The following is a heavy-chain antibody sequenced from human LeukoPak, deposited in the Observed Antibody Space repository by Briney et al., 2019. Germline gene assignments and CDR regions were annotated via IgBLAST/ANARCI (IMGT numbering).Heavy chain of an antibody. CDR1: GFTFSSFS. Sequence: PGGSLRLSCAASGFTFSSFSMNWVRQAPGKGLEWVSSISSSSNYIYYADSVKGRFTISRDNAKNSLFLQMNSLRAEDTAVYYCARVGYYDILTGPTIDYYFEYWGQGTLVTVSS. D-gene: IGHD3-9*01. CDR2: ISSSSNYI. CDR3: ARVGYYDILTGPTIDYYFEY. V-gene: IGHV3-21*01. J-gene: IGHJ4*02.